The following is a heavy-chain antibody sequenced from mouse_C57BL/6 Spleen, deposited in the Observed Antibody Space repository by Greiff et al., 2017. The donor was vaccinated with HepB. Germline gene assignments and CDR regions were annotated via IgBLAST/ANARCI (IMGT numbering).Heavy chain of an antibody. CDR3: AKGGYYGSSLWYFDV. CDR2: IYPRDGST. V-gene: IGHV1-85*01. J-gene: IGHJ1*03. D-gene: IGHD1-1*01. Sequence: VQLQQSGPELVKPGASVKLSCKASGYTFTSYDINWVKQRPGQGLEWIGWIYPRDGSTKYNEKFKGKATLTVDTSSSTAYMELHSLTSEDSAVYFCAKGGYYGSSLWYFDVSGTGSTVTVSS. CDR1: GYTFTSYD.